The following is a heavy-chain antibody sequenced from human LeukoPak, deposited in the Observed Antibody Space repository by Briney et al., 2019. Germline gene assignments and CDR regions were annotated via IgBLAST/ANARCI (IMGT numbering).Heavy chain of an antibody. D-gene: IGHD6-13*01. CDR2: IYYSGST. CDR1: GGSISSSSYY. V-gene: IGHV4-39*01. Sequence: SETLSLTCTVSGGSISSSSYYWGWIRQPPGKGLEWIGSIYYSGSTYYNPSLKSRVTISVDTSKNQFSLKLSSVTAADTAVYYCARYSSSQGWFDPWGQGILVTVSS. CDR3: ARYSSSQGWFDP. J-gene: IGHJ5*02.